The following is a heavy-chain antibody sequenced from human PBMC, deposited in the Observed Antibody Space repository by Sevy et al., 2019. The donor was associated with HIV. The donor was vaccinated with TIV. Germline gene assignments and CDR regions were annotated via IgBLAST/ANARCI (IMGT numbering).Heavy chain of an antibody. CDR2: IKSKTDGGTT. D-gene: IGHD5-12*01. J-gene: IGHJ4*02. CDR1: GFTFSNAW. Sequence: GGSLRLSCAASGFTFSNAWMSWVRQAPGKGLEWVGRIKSKTDGGTTDYAAPVKGRFTISREYSKNTLYLQMNSLKTEYTAVYYCRYDRVGRDYWGQGTLVTVSS. V-gene: IGHV3-15*01. CDR3: RYDRVGRDY.